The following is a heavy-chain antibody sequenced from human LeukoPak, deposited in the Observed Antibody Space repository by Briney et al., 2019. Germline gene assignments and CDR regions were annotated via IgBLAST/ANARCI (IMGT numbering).Heavy chain of an antibody. CDR2: ISNDGGGT. CDR3: AKGSSGYFADL. V-gene: IGHV3-23*01. CDR1: GFIFNNYG. D-gene: IGHD3-22*01. J-gene: IGHJ5*02. Sequence: GGSLRLSCAASGFIFNNYGLIWVRPAPGKGLEWVSAISNDGGGTNYADFVRGRFTIYRDNSKNTLFLQMNSLRAEDTALYYCAKGSSGYFADLWGQGTLVTVSS.